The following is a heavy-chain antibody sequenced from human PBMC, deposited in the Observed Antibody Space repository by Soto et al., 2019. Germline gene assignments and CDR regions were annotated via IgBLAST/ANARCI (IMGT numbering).Heavy chain of an antibody. D-gene: IGHD4-4*01. V-gene: IGHV1-69*13. CDR3: ARDPYDYTTRDNYYYGMDV. CDR1: GGTFSSYA. J-gene: IGHJ6*02. CDR2: IIPIFGTA. Sequence: SVKVSCKASGGTFSSYAISWVRQAPGQGLEWMGGIIPIFGTANYAQKFQGRVTITADESTSTAYMELSSLRSEDTAVYYCARDPYDYTTRDNYYYGMDVWGQGTTVTVSS.